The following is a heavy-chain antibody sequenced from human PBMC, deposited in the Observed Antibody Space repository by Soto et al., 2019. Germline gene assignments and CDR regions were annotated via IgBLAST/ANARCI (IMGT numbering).Heavy chain of an antibody. V-gene: IGHV1-18*01. CDR1: GYDFTNYG. Sequence: QVQLVQSGAEVKEPGASVRVSCKASGYDFTNYGINWVRQAPGEGLEWRWWVSVYNGNTNFVQKFGGRVSMTADTSTNTAYMDLRSLTSDATAVYYCARGDCSEGARFTRKPTGWLDPWGQGTLVTVSS. CDR3: ARGDCSEGARFTRKPTGWLDP. D-gene: IGHD2-15*01. CDR2: VSVYNGNT. J-gene: IGHJ5*02.